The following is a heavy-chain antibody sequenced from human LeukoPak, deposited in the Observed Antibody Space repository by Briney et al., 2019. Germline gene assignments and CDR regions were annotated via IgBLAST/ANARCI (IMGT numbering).Heavy chain of an antibody. D-gene: IGHD3-10*01. V-gene: IGHV3-23*01. CDR3: AKQGTSGSFSHFDY. J-gene: IGHJ4*02. Sequence: SGRSLRLSCAASGFTFSTYVMNWVRQAPGKGLEWVSVISASDGGTDYADSVKGRFTISRDNSKNTLYLQMNSLRAEDTAVYYCAKQGTSGSFSHFDYWGQGTLVTVSS. CDR1: GFTFSTYV. CDR2: ISASDGGT.